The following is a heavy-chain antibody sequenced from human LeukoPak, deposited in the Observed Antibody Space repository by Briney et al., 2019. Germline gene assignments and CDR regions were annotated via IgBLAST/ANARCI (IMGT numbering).Heavy chain of an antibody. J-gene: IGHJ6*03. CDR3: ARGRSIVVATSYYYYMDV. V-gene: IGHV1-2*06. Sequence: SSVKVSCKASGYTFTGYYMHWVRQAPGQGLEWMGRINPNSGGTNYAQKFQGRVTMTRDTSISTAYMELSRLRSDDTAVYYCARGRSIVVATSYYYYMDVWGERNTVSVSS. CDR2: INPNSGGT. CDR1: GYTFTGYY. D-gene: IGHD1-26*01.